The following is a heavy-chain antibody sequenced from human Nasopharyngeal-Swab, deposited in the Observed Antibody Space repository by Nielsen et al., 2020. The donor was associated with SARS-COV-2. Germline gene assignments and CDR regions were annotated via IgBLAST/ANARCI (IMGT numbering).Heavy chain of an antibody. CDR3: ARTQRYYDSSGYYYYYMDV. Sequence: GSLRLSCTVSGGSISSSSYYWGWIRQPPGKGLDWIGYIYYSGSTNYNPSLKSRVTISADTSKNQFSLKLSSVTAADTAVYYCARTQRYYDSSGYYYYYMDVWGKGTTVTVSS. D-gene: IGHD3-22*01. CDR1: GGSISSSSYY. J-gene: IGHJ6*03. CDR2: IYYSGST. V-gene: IGHV4-61*05.